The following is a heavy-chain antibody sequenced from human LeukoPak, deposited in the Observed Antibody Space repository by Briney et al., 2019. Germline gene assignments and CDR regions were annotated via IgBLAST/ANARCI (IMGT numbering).Heavy chain of an antibody. CDR3: ARHVEDTAMVGPIDY. CDR1: GGSISSYY. V-gene: IGHV4-59*08. Sequence: SETLSLTCTVSGGSISSYYWSWIRQPPGKGLEWIGYIYYSGSTNYNPSLKSRVTISVDTSKNQFSLKLSSVTAADTAVYYCARHVEDTAMVGPIDYWGQGTLVTVPS. CDR2: IYYSGST. D-gene: IGHD5-18*01. J-gene: IGHJ4*02.